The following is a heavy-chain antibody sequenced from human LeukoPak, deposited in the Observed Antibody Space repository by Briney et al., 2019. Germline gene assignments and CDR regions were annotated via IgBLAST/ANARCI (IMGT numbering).Heavy chain of an antibody. V-gene: IGHV3-74*01. CDR1: GLTFSSYR. Sequence: GGSLRLSCAASGLTFSSYRMHWVRQAPGKGLVWVSRINGDGSTTTYADSVKGRFTISRDNAKNTVYLQMNSLRAEDTAVYYCTRGGVDYWGQGTLVTVSS. D-gene: IGHD3-10*01. J-gene: IGHJ4*02. CDR3: TRGGVDY. CDR2: INGDGSTT.